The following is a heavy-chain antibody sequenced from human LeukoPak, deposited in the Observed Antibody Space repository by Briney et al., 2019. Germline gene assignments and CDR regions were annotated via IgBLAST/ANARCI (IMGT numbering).Heavy chain of an antibody. CDR3: ARNYDFWSGYNRNWFDP. J-gene: IGHJ5*02. D-gene: IGHD3-3*01. V-gene: IGHV1-18*01. CDR2: ISAYNGNT. Sequence: ASVKVSCKASGYTFTSYGISWVRQAPGQGLEWMGWISAYNGNTNYAQKLQGRVTMTTDTSPSTAYMELRSLRSDDTAVYYCARNYDFWSGYNRNWFDPGGQGTLVTVPS. CDR1: GYTFTSYG.